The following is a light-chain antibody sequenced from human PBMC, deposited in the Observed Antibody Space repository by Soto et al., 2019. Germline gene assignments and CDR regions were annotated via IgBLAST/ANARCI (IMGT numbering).Light chain of an antibody. V-gene: IGLV2-14*01. Sequence: QSVLTQPASVSGSPGQSITISCTGTSSDVGGYNYVSCYQQYPGKAPKLRIYEVSNRPSGVSNRFSGSKSGNPASLTISGLQAEDEADYYCSSYTSSGRCVFGTGTKVTVL. CDR2: EVS. CDR3: SSYTSSGRCV. CDR1: SSDVGGYNY. J-gene: IGLJ1*01.